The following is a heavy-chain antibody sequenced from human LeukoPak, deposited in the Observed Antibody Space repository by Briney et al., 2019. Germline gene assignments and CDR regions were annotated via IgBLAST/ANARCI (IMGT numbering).Heavy chain of an antibody. J-gene: IGHJ4*02. Sequence: GGSLRLSCAASGFTFSSYAMSWVRQAPGKGLEWVSAISGSGGSTYYADSVRGRFTISRDNSKNTLYLQMNSLRAEDTAVYYCARDRATYYYDSSGLGLGYWGQGTLVTVSS. CDR2: ISGSGGST. CDR3: ARDRATYYYDSSGLGLGY. D-gene: IGHD3-22*01. CDR1: GFTFSSYA. V-gene: IGHV3-23*01.